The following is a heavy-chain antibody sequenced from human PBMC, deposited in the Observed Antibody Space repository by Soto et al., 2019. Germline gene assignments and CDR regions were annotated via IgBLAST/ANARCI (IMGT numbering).Heavy chain of an antibody. Sequence: ASVKVSCKASGYTFTSYGISWVRQAPGQGLEWMGWISAYNGNTNYAQKLQGRATMTTDTSTSTAYMELRSLRSDDTAVYYCARNWVDYYDSSGYYYWFDPWGQGTLVTVSS. CDR1: GYTFTSYG. J-gene: IGHJ5*02. V-gene: IGHV1-18*04. CDR2: ISAYNGNT. D-gene: IGHD3-22*01. CDR3: ARNWVDYYDSSGYYYWFDP.